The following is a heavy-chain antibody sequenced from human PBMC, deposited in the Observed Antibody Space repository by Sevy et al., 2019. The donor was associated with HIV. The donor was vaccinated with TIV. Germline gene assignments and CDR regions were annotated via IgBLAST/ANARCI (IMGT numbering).Heavy chain of an antibody. D-gene: IGHD3-22*01. CDR3: ATTKDYYESSGSPIDY. V-gene: IGHV1-24*01. J-gene: IGHJ4*02. CDR1: GSTLTKLS. CDR2: VDPEDGQT. Sequence: ASVKVSCKVSGSTLTKLSIHWVRQAPGKGLEWMATVDPEDGQTIYAQKFQGRVTMTEDTPTDTGYMEVSSLRSEDTAIYYCATTKDYYESSGSPIDYWGQGTLVTVSS.